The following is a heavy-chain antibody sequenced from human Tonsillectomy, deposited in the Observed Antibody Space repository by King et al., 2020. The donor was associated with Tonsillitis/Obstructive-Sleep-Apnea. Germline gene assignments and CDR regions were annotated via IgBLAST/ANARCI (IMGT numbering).Heavy chain of an antibody. CDR2: ISYDGSNK. CDR3: AKALSHPWTYSGSSAADY. CDR1: GFTFSSYG. V-gene: IGHV3-30*18. Sequence: VQLVESGGGVVQPGRSLRLSCAASGFTFSSYGMHWVRPAPGKGLEWVAVISYDGSNKYYADSVKGRFTISRDNSKNKLYLQINSLRGEDTAGYYCAKALSHPWTYSGSSAADYWGQGTLVTVSS. D-gene: IGHD1-26*01. J-gene: IGHJ4*02.